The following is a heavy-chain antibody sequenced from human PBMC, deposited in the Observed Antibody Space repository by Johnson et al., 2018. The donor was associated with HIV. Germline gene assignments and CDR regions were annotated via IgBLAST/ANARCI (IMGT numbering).Heavy chain of an antibody. Sequence: QMQLVESGGGVVQPGRSLRLSCAASGFTFGNYAMNWVRQAPGKGLEWVSGINTGGSTFYPDSVTGRFTLSSDNAKNSRYLQRNSLRAEDTALYYCAKDMGSSWYDQGDAVDIWGQGTVVTVAS. D-gene: IGHD6-13*01. CDR1: GFTFGNYA. V-gene: IGHV3-NL1*01. CDR2: INTGGST. J-gene: IGHJ3*02. CDR3: AKDMGSSWYDQGDAVDI.